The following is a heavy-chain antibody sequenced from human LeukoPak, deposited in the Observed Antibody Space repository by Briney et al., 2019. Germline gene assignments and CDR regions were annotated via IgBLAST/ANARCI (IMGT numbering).Heavy chain of an antibody. V-gene: IGHV3-48*02. CDR2: ISSSGRTI. CDR1: GFTFSSFS. CDR3: ARVIPMTTVIDY. D-gene: IGHD4-17*01. Sequence: PGGSLRLSCEGSGFTFSSFSMNWVRQAPGKGLEWVAFISSSGRTIDIADSVRGRFTISRDDARNSQYLQMNSLRDEDTAVYYCARVIPMTTVIDYWGQGTLVTVSS. J-gene: IGHJ4*02.